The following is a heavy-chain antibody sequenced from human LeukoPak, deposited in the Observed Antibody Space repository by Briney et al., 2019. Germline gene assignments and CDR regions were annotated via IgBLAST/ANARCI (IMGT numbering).Heavy chain of an antibody. CDR3: AVFVAAAGIFDY. J-gene: IGHJ4*02. CDR1: GGTFSSYA. Sequence: SVKVSCKASGGTFSSYAISWVRQAPGQGLEWMGGIIPIFGTANYAQRFQGRVTITADESTSTAYMELSSLRSEDTAVYYCAVFVAAAGIFDYWGQGTLVTVSS. D-gene: IGHD6-13*01. V-gene: IGHV1-69*13. CDR2: IIPIFGTA.